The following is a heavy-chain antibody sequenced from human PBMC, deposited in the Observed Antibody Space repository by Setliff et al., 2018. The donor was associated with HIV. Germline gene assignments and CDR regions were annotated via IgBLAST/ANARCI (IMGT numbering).Heavy chain of an antibody. D-gene: IGHD2-15*01. CDR3: TTAGAVVAATLRGFDY. CDR1: GFTFSNAW. CDR2: IKSKTDGGTT. J-gene: IGHJ4*02. Sequence: PGESLKISCAASGFTFSNAWMSWVRQAPGKGLEWVGRIKSKTDGGTTDYAAPVKGRFTISRDDSKNTLYLQMNSLKTEDTAVYYCTTAGAVVAATLRGFDYWGQGTLVTVSS. V-gene: IGHV3-15*01.